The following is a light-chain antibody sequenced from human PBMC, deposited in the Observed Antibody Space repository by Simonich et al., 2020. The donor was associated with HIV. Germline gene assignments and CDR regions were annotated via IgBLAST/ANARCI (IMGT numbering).Light chain of an antibody. CDR1: QSVLYSSNNKNY. V-gene: IGKV4-1*01. J-gene: IGKJ4*01. CDR3: QQYYSPPALT. Sequence: DIVMTQSPDSLAVSLGERATINCKSSQSVLYSSNNKNYLSWYQQKPGQPPKLLIYWASTRESGVPDRFSGSGSETDFTLTISSLQAEDVAVYYCQQYYSPPALTFGGGTKVEIK. CDR2: WAS.